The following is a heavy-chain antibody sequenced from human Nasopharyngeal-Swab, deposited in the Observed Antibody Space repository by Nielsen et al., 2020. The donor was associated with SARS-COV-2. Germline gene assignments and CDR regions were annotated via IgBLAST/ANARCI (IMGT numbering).Heavy chain of an antibody. V-gene: IGHV3-53*04. CDR3: ASRRSPTYYDSSSIYYYYGMDV. CDR1: GFTVSSNY. CDR2: IYSGGST. Sequence: GGSLRLSCAASGFTVSSNYMSWFRQAPGKGLEWGSVIYSGGSTYYADSVKGRFTISRHNSKNTLYLQMNSLRAEETAVYYCASRRSPTYYDSSSIYYYYGMDVWGQGTTVTVSS. J-gene: IGHJ6*02. D-gene: IGHD3-22*01.